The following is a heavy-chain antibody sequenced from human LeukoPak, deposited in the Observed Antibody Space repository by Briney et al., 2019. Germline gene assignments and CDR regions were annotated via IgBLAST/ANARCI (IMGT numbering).Heavy chain of an antibody. D-gene: IGHD6-6*01. CDR3: ARPSRRWYFDL. V-gene: IGHV3-74*01. CDR1: GLTFSSYW. J-gene: IGHJ2*01. CDR2: INSDGSST. Sequence: PGGSLRLSCAASGLTFSSYWMHWVRQAPGKGLVWVSRINSDGSSTSYADSVKGRFTISRDNAKNTLYLQMNSLKAEDTAVYYCARPSRRWYFDLWGRGTLVTVSS.